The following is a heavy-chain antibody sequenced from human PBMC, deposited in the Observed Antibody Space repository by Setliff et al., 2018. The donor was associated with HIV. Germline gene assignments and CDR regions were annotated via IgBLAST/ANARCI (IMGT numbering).Heavy chain of an antibody. J-gene: IGHJ4*02. CDR1: GGSISSGSYY. CDR2: IYYTGST. V-gene: IGHV4-39*02. CDR3: AKEARGIPTTGTGY. D-gene: IGHD6-13*01. Sequence: PSETLSLTCTVSGGSISSGSYYWGWIRQPPGKGLEWIGTIYYTGSTYYNPSLKSRVTISVDTSKNQFSLKLSSVTAADTAVYYCAKEARGIPTTGTGYWGQGALVTVSS.